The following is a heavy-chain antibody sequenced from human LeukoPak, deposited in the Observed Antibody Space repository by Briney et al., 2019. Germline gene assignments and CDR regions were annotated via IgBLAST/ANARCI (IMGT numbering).Heavy chain of an antibody. CDR2: ISSSCSYI. CDR3: ARHFRTVTTGPTVGYGMDV. D-gene: IGHD4-17*01. V-gene: IGHV3-21*01. CDR1: GFTFSSYS. Sequence: GGSLRLSCAASGFTFSSYSMNWVRQAPGKRLEWVSSISSSCSYIYYADSVKGRFTISRDNAKNALYLQMNSLRAEDTAVYYCARHFRTVTTGPTVGYGMDVWGKGTTVTVSS. J-gene: IGHJ6*04.